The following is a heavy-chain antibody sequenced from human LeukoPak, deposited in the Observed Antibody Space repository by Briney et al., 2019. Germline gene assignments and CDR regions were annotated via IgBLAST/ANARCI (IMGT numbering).Heavy chain of an antibody. J-gene: IGHJ4*02. D-gene: IGHD5-24*01. CDR2: IFYNGNT. CDR3: ARQDIEMATIH. V-gene: IGHV4-61*01. Sequence: PSETLSLTCTVSGGSVNSNTYYWSWIRQPPGKGLEWIGYIFYNGNTDYNPSLESRVTISLDTSKNQFSLRLSSVTAADTAVYYCARQDIEMATIHWGQGTLVTVSS. CDR1: GGSVNSNTYY.